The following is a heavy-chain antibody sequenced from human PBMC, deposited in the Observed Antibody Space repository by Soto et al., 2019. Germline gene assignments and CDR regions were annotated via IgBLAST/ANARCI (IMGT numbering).Heavy chain of an antibody. J-gene: IGHJ2*01. Sequence: GVSLRLSCAASGFIFSRNGMHWVRQAPGKGLEWVAVISSDGSKKYYVDSVKGRFTISRDNAKNSLYLQMNSLRAEDTAVYYCARDQDDSSSYFDLWGRGTLVTVSS. CDR1: GFIFSRNG. CDR3: ARDQDDSSSYFDL. V-gene: IGHV3-30*03. D-gene: IGHD6-6*01. CDR2: ISSDGSKK.